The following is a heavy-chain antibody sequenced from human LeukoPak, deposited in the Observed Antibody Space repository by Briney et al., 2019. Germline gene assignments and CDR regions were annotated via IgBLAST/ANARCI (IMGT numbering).Heavy chain of an antibody. Sequence: GGSLRLSCAASGFTFSRYSMSWVRQAPGKGLEWLSFVSSGSASVDYADSVKGRFTISRDNAKNSLYLQMNSLTVEDTAVYYCASGGSYFDYWGQGTLVTVSS. CDR2: VSSGSASV. J-gene: IGHJ4*02. CDR1: GFTFSRYS. V-gene: IGHV3-48*04. CDR3: ASGGSYFDY. D-gene: IGHD3-10*01.